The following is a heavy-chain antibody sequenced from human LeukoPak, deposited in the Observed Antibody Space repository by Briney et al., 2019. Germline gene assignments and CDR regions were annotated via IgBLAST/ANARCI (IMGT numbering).Heavy chain of an antibody. V-gene: IGHV3-23*01. D-gene: IGHD4/OR15-4a*01. CDR2: ISGSGGST. CDR3: AKAQTMVLNPQYYFDY. J-gene: IGHJ4*02. CDR1: VFTFSSYA. Sequence: GGSLRLSCAASVFTFSSYAMSGVPQASGKGLEWVSAISGSGGSTYYADSVKGRFTISRDNSKNTLYLQMNSLRAEDTAVYYCAKAQTMVLNPQYYFDYWGQGTLVTVSS.